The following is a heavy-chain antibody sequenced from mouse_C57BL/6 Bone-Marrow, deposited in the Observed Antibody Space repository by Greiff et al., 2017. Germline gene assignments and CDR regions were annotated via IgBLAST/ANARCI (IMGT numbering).Heavy chain of an antibody. CDR1: GFSLTSYG. CDR2: IWSDGST. Sequence: QVQLQQSGPGLVAPSQSLSITCTVSGFSLTSYGVHWVRQPPGKGLEWLVVIWSDGSTTYNSAPKSRLSIGKYNSKGQVFLKMNSLQTDDTAMYYCARQDRPSGALDDWGQGTSVTVSS. J-gene: IGHJ4*01. V-gene: IGHV2-6-1*01. CDR3: ARQDRPSGALDD.